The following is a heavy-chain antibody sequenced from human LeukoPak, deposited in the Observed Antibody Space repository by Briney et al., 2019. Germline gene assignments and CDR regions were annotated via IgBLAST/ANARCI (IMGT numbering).Heavy chain of an antibody. V-gene: IGHV4-59*01. D-gene: IGHD3-9*01. CDR2: IYYSGST. CDR1: GGSISSYY. Sequence: SETLSLTCTVSGGSISSYYWSWIQQPPGKGLEWIGYIYYSGSTNYNPSLKSRVTISVDTSKNQFSLKLSSVTAADTAVYYCARDHDILNGMDVWGQGTTVTVSS. CDR3: ARDHDILNGMDV. J-gene: IGHJ6*02.